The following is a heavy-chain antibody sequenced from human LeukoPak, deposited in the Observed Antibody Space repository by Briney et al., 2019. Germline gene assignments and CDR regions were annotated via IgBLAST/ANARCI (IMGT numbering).Heavy chain of an antibody. J-gene: IGHJ4*02. V-gene: IGHV1-24*01. D-gene: IGHD4-17*01. Sequence: ASVKVSCKVSGYTLTELSMHWVRQAPGKGLEWKGGFDPEDGETIYAQKFQGRVTMTEDTSTDTAYMELSSLRSEDTAVYYCAITVTTFLNFDYWGQGTLVTVSS. CDR2: FDPEDGET. CDR1: GYTLTELS. CDR3: AITVTTFLNFDY.